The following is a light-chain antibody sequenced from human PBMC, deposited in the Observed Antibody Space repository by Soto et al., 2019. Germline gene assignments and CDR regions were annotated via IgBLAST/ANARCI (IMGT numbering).Light chain of an antibody. V-gene: IGLV1-47*01. CDR3: ATWDDSLRGYI. CDR2: RNH. J-gene: IGLJ1*01. Sequence: QSVLTQPPSASGTPGQTVTISCSGSSSNIGSNYVYWYQQLPGTVPKLLIYRNHQRPSGVPDRFSGSKSGTSGSLAISGLRSEDDADYYCATWDDSLRGYIFGPGTKVTVL. CDR1: SSNIGSNY.